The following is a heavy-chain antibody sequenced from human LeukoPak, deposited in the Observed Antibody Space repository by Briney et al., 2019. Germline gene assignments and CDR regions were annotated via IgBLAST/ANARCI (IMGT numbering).Heavy chain of an antibody. J-gene: IGHJ4*02. CDR1: GGTFSSYA. Sequence: ASVKVSCKASGGTFSSYAISWVRQAPGQGLEWMGGIIAIFGTANYAQKFQGRVTITADESTSTAYMELSSLRSEDTAVYYCARMVATYYYDSSGYSYFDYWGQGTLVTVSS. CDR3: ARMVATYYYDSSGYSYFDY. V-gene: IGHV1-69*13. D-gene: IGHD3-22*01. CDR2: IIAIFGTA.